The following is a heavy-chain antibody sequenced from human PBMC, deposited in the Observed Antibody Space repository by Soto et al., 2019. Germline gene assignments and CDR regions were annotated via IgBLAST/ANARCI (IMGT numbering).Heavy chain of an antibody. V-gene: IGHV3-23*01. CDR3: AKSLTELICFGDLDC. CDR2: ISGSGSST. J-gene: IGHJ4*02. CDR1: GFTFSSYA. Sequence: PGGSLRLSCGASGFTFSSYAMRWVRQAPGKGLEWVSGISGSGSSTYYADSVKGRFTTSRDNSKNTLYLQMNSLRAEDTAVYYCAKSLTELICFGDLDCRGQGTKVTVSS. D-gene: IGHD3-10*01.